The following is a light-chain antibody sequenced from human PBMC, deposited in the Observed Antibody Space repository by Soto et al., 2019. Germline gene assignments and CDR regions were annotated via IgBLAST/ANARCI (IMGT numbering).Light chain of an antibody. CDR2: GAS. J-gene: IGKJ5*01. CDR1: QSFXYH. V-gene: IGKV3-20*01. CDR3: QQYGSAPST. Sequence: IGLTQYAATLSLSPGESATLSCRASQSFXYHFVWYQQKPGQAPRVLXYGASSRATGIPDRFSGSGSGTDFTLTISRLDPEDFSVYYFQQYGSAPSTFGQGTRLDIK.